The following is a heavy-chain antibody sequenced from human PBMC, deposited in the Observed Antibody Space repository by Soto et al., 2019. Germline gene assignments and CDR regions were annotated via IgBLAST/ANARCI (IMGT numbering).Heavy chain of an antibody. D-gene: IGHD1-20*01. J-gene: IGHJ4*02. CDR3: ARGNWKGDY. CDR2: IYHTGST. V-gene: IGHV4-61*01. CDR1: GGSVSDDNYY. Sequence: QVQLQESGPGLVKPSETLSLTCTVSGGSVSDDNYYWSWIRQPPGKRLEWIGYIYHTGSTNFNPSLKSRGTMSVDTSKNQFSLTLNSVTAADTAVYYCARGNWKGDYWGQGTLVTVSS.